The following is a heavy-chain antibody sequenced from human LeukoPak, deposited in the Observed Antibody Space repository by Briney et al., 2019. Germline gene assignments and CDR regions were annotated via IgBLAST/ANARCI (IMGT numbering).Heavy chain of an antibody. J-gene: IGHJ4*02. CDR2: IRNSDGMT. CDR1: GFSINTYT. V-gene: IGHV3-23*01. D-gene: IGHD1-1*01. CDR3: AKGLERESRLDS. Sequence: GGSLRLSCDASGFSINTYTMYWVRQAPGQGLEWVSGIRNSDGMTYYADSVRGRFTISTDNSKNTLYLQMYSLRAEDTALYYCAKGLERESRLDSWGQGTLVTVSS.